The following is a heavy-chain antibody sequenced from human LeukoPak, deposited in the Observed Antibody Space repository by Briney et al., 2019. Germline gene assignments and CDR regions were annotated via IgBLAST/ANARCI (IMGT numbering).Heavy chain of an antibody. V-gene: IGHV3-30*18. D-gene: IGHD4-17*01. CDR3: AKGTTVTYIDY. J-gene: IGHJ4*02. Sequence: GRSLRLSCAASGFTFSSYGMHWVRQAPGKGLELVAVISYDGSNKYYADSVKGRFTISRDNSKNTLYLQMNSLRAEDTAVYYCAKGTTVTYIDYWGQGTLVTVSS. CDR1: GFTFSSYG. CDR2: ISYDGSNK.